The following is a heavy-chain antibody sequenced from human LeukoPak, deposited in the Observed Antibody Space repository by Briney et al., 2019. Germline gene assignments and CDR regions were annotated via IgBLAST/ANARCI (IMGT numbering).Heavy chain of an antibody. Sequence: ASVKVSCKASGYTFTGYYMHWVRQAPGQGLEWMGRINPNSGGTNYAQKFQGRVTMTRDTSISTAYMGLSRLRSDDTAVYYCARVIGDIRWLQFRAGKNWFDPWGQGTLVTVSS. CDR3: ARVIGDIRWLQFRAGKNWFDP. J-gene: IGHJ5*02. CDR2: INPNSGGT. V-gene: IGHV1-2*06. D-gene: IGHD5-24*01. CDR1: GYTFTGYY.